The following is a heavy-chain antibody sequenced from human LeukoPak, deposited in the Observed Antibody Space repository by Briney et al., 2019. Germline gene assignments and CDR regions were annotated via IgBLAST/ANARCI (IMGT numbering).Heavy chain of an antibody. CDR3: AKAEAYYYDSSGYYTLGYFDY. V-gene: IGHV3-23*01. D-gene: IGHD3-22*01. CDR2: ISGSGGST. Sequence: GGSLRLSCAASGFTLSSYAMSWVRQAPGKGLEWVSAISGSGGSTYYADSVKGRFTISRDNSKNTLYLQMNSLRAEDTAVYYCAKAEAYYYDSSGYYTLGYFDYWGQGTLVTVSS. J-gene: IGHJ4*02. CDR1: GFTLSSYA.